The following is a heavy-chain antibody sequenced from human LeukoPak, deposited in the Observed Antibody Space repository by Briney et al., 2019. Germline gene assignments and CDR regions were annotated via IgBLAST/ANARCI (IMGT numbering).Heavy chain of an antibody. CDR1: GYTFTGYD. V-gene: IGHV1-2*02. Sequence: ASVKVSCKASGYTFTGYDIHWVRQAPGQGLEWMGWINPNSGGTNYAQKFQGRVTMTRDTSISTAYMELSRLRSDDTAVYYCAKGRLYGTRGMDVWGQGTTVTVSS. J-gene: IGHJ6*02. CDR3: AKGRLYGTRGMDV. D-gene: IGHD1-14*01. CDR2: INPNSGGT.